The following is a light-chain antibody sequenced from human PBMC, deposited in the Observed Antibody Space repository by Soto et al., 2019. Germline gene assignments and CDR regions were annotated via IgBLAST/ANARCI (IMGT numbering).Light chain of an antibody. J-gene: IGKJ1*01. Sequence: DIQMTQSPSTLSASVGDRVTITCRASQSISSWLAWYQQKPGKAPKRLIYKASSLDSGVPSRFSGSGSGTEFTLTISSLPPDDFATYYCQQYNSSPTFGQGTKVEIK. CDR1: QSISSW. V-gene: IGKV1-5*03. CDR3: QQYNSSPT. CDR2: KAS.